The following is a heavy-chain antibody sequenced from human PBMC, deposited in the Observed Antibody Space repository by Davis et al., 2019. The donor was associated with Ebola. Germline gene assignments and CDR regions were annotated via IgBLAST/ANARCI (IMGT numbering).Heavy chain of an antibody. D-gene: IGHD3-22*01. J-gene: IGHJ1*01. CDR2: IWDDGSNK. V-gene: IGHV3-33*06. CDR1: GFTLSGYD. Sequence: GGSLRLSCAASGFTLSGYDMNWVRQAPGKGLQWVAVIWDDGSNKYYADSVKGRFTISRDNSKNTLYLQLNSLRAEDTAVYYCAKDMIEEGLSSPHPDFQHWGQGTLVTVSS. CDR3: AKDMIEEGLSSPHPDFQH.